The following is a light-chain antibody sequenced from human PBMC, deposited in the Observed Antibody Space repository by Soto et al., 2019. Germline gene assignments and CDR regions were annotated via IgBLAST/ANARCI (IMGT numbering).Light chain of an antibody. CDR1: QSVSSKY. V-gene: IGKV3-20*01. CDR3: QQYGSSPIT. Sequence: EIVLTQSPGSLSLSPGEIATLSCRASQSVSSKYLGWYQQKPGQAPRLLIYGTSSRATGIPDRFSGSGSGTDFTLTISRLEPEDFAVYYCQQYGSSPITFGQGTRLEIK. CDR2: GTS. J-gene: IGKJ5*01.